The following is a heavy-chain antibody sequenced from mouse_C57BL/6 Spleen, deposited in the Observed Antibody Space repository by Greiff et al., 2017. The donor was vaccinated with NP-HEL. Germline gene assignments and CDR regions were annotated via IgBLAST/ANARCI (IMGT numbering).Heavy chain of an antibody. CDR3: ARGVATRFWYFDV. J-gene: IGHJ1*03. CDR2: INYDGSST. Sequence: EVKLVESEGGLVQPGSSMKLSCTASGFTFSDYYMAWVRQVPEKGLEWVANINYDGSSTYYLDSLKSRFIISRDNAKNILYLQMSSLKSEDTATYYCARGVATRFWYFDVWGTGTTVTVSS. D-gene: IGHD1-1*01. V-gene: IGHV5-16*01. CDR1: GFTFSDYY.